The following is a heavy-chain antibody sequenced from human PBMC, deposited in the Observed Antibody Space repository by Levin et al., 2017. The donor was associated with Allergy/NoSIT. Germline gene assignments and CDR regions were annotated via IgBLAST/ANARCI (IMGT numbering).Heavy chain of an antibody. CDR2: LYSTGST. V-gene: IGHV4-31*11. CDR1: GGSISSGAYY. Sequence: MPSETLSLTCAVSGGSISSGAYYWSWIRQRPGKGLEWIGNLYSTGSTYYNTSLQSRLTMSVDTSKSHFSLRLSSVTAADTAVYYYARGRYNRGVTYYFDYWGQGTLVTVSS. J-gene: IGHJ4*02. D-gene: IGHD1-14*01. CDR3: ARGRYNRGVTYYFDY.